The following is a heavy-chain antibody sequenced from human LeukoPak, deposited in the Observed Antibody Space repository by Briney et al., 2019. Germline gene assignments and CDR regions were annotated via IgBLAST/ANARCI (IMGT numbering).Heavy chain of an antibody. D-gene: IGHD2-21*02. CDR3: ARSGGDYLFFDD. V-gene: IGHV3-66*01. CDR2: IYSAGNT. CDR1: GFTVSNNY. Sequence: GGSLRLSCAASGFTVSNNYMSWVRQAPGKGLEWVSVIYSAGNTYYADSVKGGFTISRDNSKNTLYLQMNSLRAEDTAVYFCARSGGDYLFFDDWGQGTLVTVSS. J-gene: IGHJ4*02.